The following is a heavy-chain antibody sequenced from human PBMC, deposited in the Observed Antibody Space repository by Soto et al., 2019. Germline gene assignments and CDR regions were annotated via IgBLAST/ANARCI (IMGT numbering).Heavy chain of an antibody. CDR1: GFTFSSYW. Sequence: GGSLRLSCAASGFTFSSYWMHWVRQAPGKGLVWVSRINSDGSSTSYADSVKGRFTISRDNAKNTLYLQMNSLRAEDTAVYYCARDWNYYGSGSYTSAPYFDPWGQETLLTVSS. D-gene: IGHD3-10*01. CDR2: INSDGSST. J-gene: IGHJ5*02. V-gene: IGHV3-74*01. CDR3: ARDWNYYGSGSYTSAPYFDP.